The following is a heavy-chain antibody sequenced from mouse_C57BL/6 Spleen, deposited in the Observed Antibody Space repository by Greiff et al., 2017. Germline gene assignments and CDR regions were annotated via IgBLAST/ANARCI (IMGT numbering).Heavy chain of an antibody. Sequence: EVHLVESGGGLVKPGGSLKLSCAASGFTFSDYGMHWVRQAPEKGLEWVAYISSGSSTIYYADTVKGRFTISRDNAKNTLFLQMTSLRSEDTAMYYCARDSGSYYYGSRDWFAYWGQGTLVTVSA. CDR1: GFTFSDYG. V-gene: IGHV5-17*01. J-gene: IGHJ3*01. CDR3: ARDSGSYYYGSRDWFAY. CDR2: ISSGSSTI. D-gene: IGHD1-1*01.